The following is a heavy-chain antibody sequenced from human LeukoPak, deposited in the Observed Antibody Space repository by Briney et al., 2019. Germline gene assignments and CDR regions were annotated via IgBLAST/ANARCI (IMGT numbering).Heavy chain of an antibody. CDR1: GFTVSSNY. D-gene: IGHD6-6*01. Sequence: GGSLRLSCAASGFTVSSNYMSWVRQAPGKGLEWVSVIYSGGSTYYADSVKGRFTISRDNSKNTPYLQMNSLRAEDTAVYYCARGHQVAARPVDYWGQGTLVTVSS. CDR3: ARGHQVAARPVDY. J-gene: IGHJ4*02. CDR2: IYSGGST. V-gene: IGHV3-53*01.